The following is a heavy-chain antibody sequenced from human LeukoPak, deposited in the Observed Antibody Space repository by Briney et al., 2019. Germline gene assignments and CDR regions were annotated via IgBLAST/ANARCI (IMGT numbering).Heavy chain of an antibody. CDR1: GFTVSSNY. CDR3: AKDPSSRYCSGASCNGGYFDS. CDR2: IYSGGST. V-gene: IGHV3-53*01. J-gene: IGHJ4*02. Sequence: PGGSLRLSCAASGFTVSSNYMSWVRQAPGKGLEWVSVIYSGGSTYYADSVKGRFTISRDNSKSTVYLQMNSLRPEDTAVYFCAKDPSSRYCSGASCNGGYFDSWGRGTLVTVSS. D-gene: IGHD2-15*01.